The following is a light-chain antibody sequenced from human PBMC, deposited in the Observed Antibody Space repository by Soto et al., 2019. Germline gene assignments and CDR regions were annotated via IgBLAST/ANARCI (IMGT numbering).Light chain of an antibody. Sequence: EIVLTQSPGTLSLSPGERATLSYRASQSVSSSYLAWYQQKPGQAPRLLIYGASSRATGIPDRFSGSGSGTDFTLTISRLEPEDFAVYYCHQYGSSPGTFGPGTTVDIK. CDR1: QSVSSSY. CDR2: GAS. J-gene: IGKJ3*01. V-gene: IGKV3-20*01. CDR3: HQYGSSPGT.